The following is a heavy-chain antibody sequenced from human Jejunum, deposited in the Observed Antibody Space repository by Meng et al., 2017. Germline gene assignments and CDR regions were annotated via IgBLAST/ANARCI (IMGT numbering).Heavy chain of an antibody. CDR1: GVSTTAPFY. J-gene: IGHJ4*02. Sequence: QVRCQESGPGLVKPSGTLSLTFTVPGVSTTAPFYWTWIRQAPGKGLEWIGEVWPSGATYYNPSLSSRITISIDTSNNQFSLEVAFLTAADTAVYYCARAIRERYFDSWGQGTLVTVSS. D-gene: IGHD1-14*01. V-gene: IGHV4-4*02. CDR2: VWPSGAT. CDR3: ARAIRERYFDS.